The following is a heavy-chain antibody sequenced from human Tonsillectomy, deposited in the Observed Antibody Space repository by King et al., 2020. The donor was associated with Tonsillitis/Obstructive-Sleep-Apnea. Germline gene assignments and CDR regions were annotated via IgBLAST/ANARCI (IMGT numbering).Heavy chain of an antibody. CDR3: SSRIPVPGTPYYYYGLDV. CDR2: VYPYDSDT. CDR1: GYSFTNYW. J-gene: IGHJ6*02. V-gene: IGHV5-51*01. Sequence: QLVQSGAEVKKPGESLKISCKGSGYSFTNYWIGWVRQMPGKGLEWMGIVYPYDSDTRYSPSFQGQVTVSADTSISTAYLQWSSLKASDTAIYYCSSRIPVPGTPYYYYGLDVWGQGTTVTVSS. D-gene: IGHD6-19*01.